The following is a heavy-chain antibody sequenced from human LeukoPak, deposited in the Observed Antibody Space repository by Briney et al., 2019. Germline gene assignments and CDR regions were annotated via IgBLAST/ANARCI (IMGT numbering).Heavy chain of an antibody. J-gene: IGHJ6*03. CDR2: ISWNSGSI. CDR1: GFTFDDYA. CDR3: AREGACRSSSCYNYYSYMDV. D-gene: IGHD2-2*02. V-gene: IGHV3-9*01. Sequence: GRSLRLSCAASGFTFDDYAMHWVRQAPGKGLEWVSGISWNSGSIGYADSVKGRFTISRDNAKNSLYLQMNSLRAEDTAIYYCAREGACRSSSCYNYYSYMDVWGKGTTVTVSS.